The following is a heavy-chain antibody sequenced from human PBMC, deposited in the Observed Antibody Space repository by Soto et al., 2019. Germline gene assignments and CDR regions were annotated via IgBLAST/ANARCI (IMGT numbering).Heavy chain of an antibody. CDR1: GFTFSSYW. CDR2: IKYDGSEE. Sequence: PGGSLRLSCEASGFTFSSYWMTWVRQAPGKGLECVANIKYDGSEEYYVDSMKGRFTISRDNAKNSLYLQMNSLRDEDTAVYYCVTDLNWQGHWGQGTLVTVSS. J-gene: IGHJ4*02. V-gene: IGHV3-7*01. CDR3: VTDLNWQGH.